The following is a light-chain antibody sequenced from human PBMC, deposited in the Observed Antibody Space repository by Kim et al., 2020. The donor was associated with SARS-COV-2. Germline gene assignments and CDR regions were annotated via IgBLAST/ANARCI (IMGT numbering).Light chain of an antibody. Sequence: PGVRANLSCRASQTVGSGYIAWYRQRPGQAPRLLIKSSPTRATGITDRITGSGSVTDFTLTISRLESEDFAVYYCHHYGRSPPHTFGQGTKLEI. CDR3: HHYGRSPPHT. V-gene: IGKV3-20*01. CDR2: SSP. J-gene: IGKJ2*01. CDR1: QTVGSGY.